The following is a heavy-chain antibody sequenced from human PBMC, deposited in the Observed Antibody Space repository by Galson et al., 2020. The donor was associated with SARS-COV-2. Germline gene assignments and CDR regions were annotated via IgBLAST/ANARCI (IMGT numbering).Heavy chain of an antibody. CDR2: ISYDGTT. J-gene: IGHJ4*02. V-gene: IGHV4-59*08. CDR1: IGSMTSHY. D-gene: IGHD1-26*01. Sequence: ETSETLSLTCAVSIGSMTSHYWSWIRQAPGKGLEWIGYISYDGTTTYNPSLQSRVTISIDTSKNQFSLRLTSVTAADTALYYCAKLAEGRRSSEDDWGQGTRVTVSS. CDR3: AKLAEGRRSSEDD.